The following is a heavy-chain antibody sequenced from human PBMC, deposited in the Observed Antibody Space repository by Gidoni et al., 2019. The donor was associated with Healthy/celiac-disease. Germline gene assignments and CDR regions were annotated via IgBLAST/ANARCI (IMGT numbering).Heavy chain of an antibody. D-gene: IGHD4-17*01. CDR3: ARETTVKLGAFDI. J-gene: IGHJ3*02. CDR2: ISSSSSYI. Sequence: EVQLVESGGGLVKPGGSLRLSCAASGFTFSSYSMNWVRQAPGKGLEWVSSISSSSSYIYYADSVKGRFTISRDNAKNSLYLQMNSLRAEDTAVYYCARETTVKLGAFDIWGQGTMVTVSS. V-gene: IGHV3-21*01. CDR1: GFTFSSYS.